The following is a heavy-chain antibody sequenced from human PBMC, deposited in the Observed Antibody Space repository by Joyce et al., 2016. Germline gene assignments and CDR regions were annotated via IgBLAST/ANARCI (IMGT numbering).Heavy chain of an antibody. Sequence: QVQLQESGPGLVKPSETLSLSCTVSGGSISSYYWSWIRQPPGKGLEWIGYSNHRGRTNYNPSLKSRVTILVDTSKNEFSLKMTSVTAADTAVYYCARGNDYDYWSGYEAHYFDYWGQGTLVTVSS. CDR3: ARGNDYDYWSGYEAHYFDY. CDR2: SNHRGRT. D-gene: IGHD3-3*01. V-gene: IGHV4-59*01. J-gene: IGHJ4*02. CDR1: GGSISSYY.